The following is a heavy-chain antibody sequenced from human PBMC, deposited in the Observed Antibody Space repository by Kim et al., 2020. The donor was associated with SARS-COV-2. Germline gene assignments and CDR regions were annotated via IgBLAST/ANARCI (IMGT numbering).Heavy chain of an antibody. D-gene: IGHD3-9*01. CDR2: IKQDGSEK. V-gene: IGHV3-7*03. J-gene: IGHJ6*02. Sequence: GGSLRLSCAASGFTFSDYWMNWVRQAPGKGLEWVANIKQDGSEKFYVDSVKGRFTISRDNAKNSLYLQMKSLRAEDTAVYYCARGDYDILTGYYVPRGYYYGMDVWGQGTTVTVSS. CDR3: ARGDYDILTGYYVPRGYYYGMDV. CDR1: GFTFSDYW.